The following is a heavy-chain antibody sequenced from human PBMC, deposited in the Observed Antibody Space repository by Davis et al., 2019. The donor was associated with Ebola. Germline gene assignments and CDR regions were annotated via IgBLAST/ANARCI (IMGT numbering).Heavy chain of an antibody. CDR1: GGTFSSYA. CDR3: ARDILTAHIPLSYYYGMDV. CDR2: IIPIFGTA. D-gene: IGHD3-9*01. Sequence: SVKVSCKASGGTFSSYAISWVRQAPGQGLEWMGGIIPIFGTANYAQKFQGRVTITADKSTSTAYMELSSLRSEDTAVYYCARDILTAHIPLSYYYGMDVWGQGTTVTVSS. J-gene: IGHJ6*02. V-gene: IGHV1-69*06.